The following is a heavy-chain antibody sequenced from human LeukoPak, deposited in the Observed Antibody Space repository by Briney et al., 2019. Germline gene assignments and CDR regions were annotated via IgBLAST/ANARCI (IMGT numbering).Heavy chain of an antibody. J-gene: IGHJ3*02. CDR2: IYYSGST. V-gene: IGHV4-39*07. D-gene: IGHD3-9*01. CDR3: ARDDWEDPHGAFDI. Sequence: GSIYYSGSTYYNPSLKSRVTISVDTSKNQFSLKLSSVTAADTAVYYCARDDWEDPHGAFDIWGQGTMVTVSS.